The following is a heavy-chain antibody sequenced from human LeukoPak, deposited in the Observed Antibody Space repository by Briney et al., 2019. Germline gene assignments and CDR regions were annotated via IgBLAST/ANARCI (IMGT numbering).Heavy chain of an antibody. CDR3: AREGRPSYYYFDY. J-gene: IGHJ4*02. Sequence: GGSLRLSCAASGFTFSSYGMHWVRQAPGKGLEWVAVISYDGSNKYYADSVKGRFTISRDNSKNTLYLQMNSLRAEDTAVYYCAREGRPSYYYFDYWGQGTLVTVSS. V-gene: IGHV3-30*19. D-gene: IGHD1-26*01. CDR2: ISYDGSNK. CDR1: GFTFSSYG.